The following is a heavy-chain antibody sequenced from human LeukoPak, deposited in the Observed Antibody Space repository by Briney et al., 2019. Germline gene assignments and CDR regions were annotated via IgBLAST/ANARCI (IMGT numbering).Heavy chain of an antibody. CDR2: IHHSGST. V-gene: IGHV4-38-2*02. D-gene: IGHD3-10*01. J-gene: IGHJ3*01. Sequence: SETLSLTCTVSGYFISSGYYWGWIRQPPGKGLQWIGSIHHSGSTYYNPSLKSRVTISVDTSKNQFSLQLKSVTPEDTALYYCARGGLIRGTLNSLIAFDLWGQGIMVTVSS. CDR3: ARGGLIRGTLNSLIAFDL. CDR1: GYFISSGYY.